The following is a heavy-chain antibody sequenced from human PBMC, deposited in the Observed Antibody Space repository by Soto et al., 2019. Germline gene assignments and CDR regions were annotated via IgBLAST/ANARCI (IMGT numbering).Heavy chain of an antibody. CDR2: INHSGST. D-gene: IGHD6-19*01. CDR3: ARGQWLPRGEY. CDR1: GGSFSGFF. V-gene: IGHV4-34*02. J-gene: IGHJ4*02. Sequence: QAQLQQWGAGLLKPSETLSLTCAVHGGSFSGFFWTWIRQPPGKGLEWIGEINHSGSTNYNPSLKSRVTISVDTSENQFSLRLTSVTAADTAVYYCARGQWLPRGEYWGQGTLVTVSS.